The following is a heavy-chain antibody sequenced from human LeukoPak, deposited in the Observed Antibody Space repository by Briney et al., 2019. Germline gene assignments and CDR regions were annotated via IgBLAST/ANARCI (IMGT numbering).Heavy chain of an antibody. Sequence: GGSLRLSCAAPEFTFSSYTINWVRQAPGKGLEWVSSISSSGIYIYYADSVKGRFTISRDNAKNSLYLQMNSLRAEDTAVYYCARDEYSSGWYLGRGTLVTVSS. J-gene: IGHJ4*02. CDR3: ARDEYSSGWY. CDR2: ISSSGIYI. D-gene: IGHD6-19*01. CDR1: EFTFSSYT. V-gene: IGHV3-21*01.